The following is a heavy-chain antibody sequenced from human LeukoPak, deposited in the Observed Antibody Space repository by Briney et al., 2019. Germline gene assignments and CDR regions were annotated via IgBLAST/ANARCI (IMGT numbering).Heavy chain of an antibody. CDR3: ARQGGSYSGPFDY. CDR2: INHSGST. Sequence: SETLSLTCTVYGGSFSGYYWSWIRQPPGKGLEWIGEINHSGSTNYNPSLKSRVTISVDTSKNQFSLKLSSVTAADTAVYYCARQGGSYSGPFDYWGQGTLVTVSS. CDR1: GGSFSGYY. J-gene: IGHJ4*02. D-gene: IGHD1-26*01. V-gene: IGHV4-34*01.